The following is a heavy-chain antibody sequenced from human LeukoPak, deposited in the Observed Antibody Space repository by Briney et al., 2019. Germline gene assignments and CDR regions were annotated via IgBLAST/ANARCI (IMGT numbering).Heavy chain of an antibody. Sequence: GSLRLSCEASGFTFSSYLMSWVRQAPGKGLEWVANIKHDGSEAHYVDSVKGRFTISRDNAKNSLSLQMNSLNVDDTGVYFCTRDALFGSGRTHLDFWSQGTLVSVSS. V-gene: IGHV3-7*04. D-gene: IGHD3-10*01. J-gene: IGHJ4*02. CDR3: TRDALFGSGRTHLDF. CDR2: IKHDGSEA. CDR1: GFTFSSYL.